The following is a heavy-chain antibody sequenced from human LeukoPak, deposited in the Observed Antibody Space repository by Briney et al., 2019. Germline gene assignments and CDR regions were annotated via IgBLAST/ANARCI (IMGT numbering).Heavy chain of an antibody. CDR2: ISSSGSTI. J-gene: IGHJ4*02. D-gene: IGHD3-16*02. CDR1: GFTFSSYE. Sequence: GGSLRLSCAASGFTFSSYEMNWVRQAPGKGLEWVSDISSSGSTIYYADSVKGRFTISRDNAKNSLYLQMNSLRAEDTAVYYCARDYVWGSYRSFDYWGQGTLVTVSS. V-gene: IGHV3-48*03. CDR3: ARDYVWGSYRSFDY.